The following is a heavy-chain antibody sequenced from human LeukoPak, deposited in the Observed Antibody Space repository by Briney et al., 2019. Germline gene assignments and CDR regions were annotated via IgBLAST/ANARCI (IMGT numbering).Heavy chain of an antibody. J-gene: IGHJ5*02. CDR1: GFTFSSYS. V-gene: IGHV3-21*01. CDR3: ARDGYCSGGSCHTLFNSYNWFDP. CDR2: ISISISYI. Sequence: GGSLRLSCAASGFTFSSYSMNWVRQAPGKGLEWVSSISISISYIYYADSVKGRFTISRDNAKNSLYLQMNSLRAEDTAVYYCARDGYCSGGSCHTLFNSYNWFDPWGQGTLVTVSS. D-gene: IGHD2-15*01.